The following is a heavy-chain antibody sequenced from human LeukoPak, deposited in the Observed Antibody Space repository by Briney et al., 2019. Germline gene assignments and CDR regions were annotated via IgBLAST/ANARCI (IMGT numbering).Heavy chain of an antibody. CDR1: GDSITGYY. J-gene: IGHJ4*02. V-gene: IGHV4-4*09. Sequence: SATLSLTCAVSGDSITGYYWSWIRRPPGKGLEWIGYMHPSGSTNYNPSLKSRVTILADMSKNQFSLKLSSVTAADTAVYYCAGSRARSMQIEYWGQGALVTVSS. CDR2: MHPSGST. D-gene: IGHD2-8*01. CDR3: AGSRARSMQIEY.